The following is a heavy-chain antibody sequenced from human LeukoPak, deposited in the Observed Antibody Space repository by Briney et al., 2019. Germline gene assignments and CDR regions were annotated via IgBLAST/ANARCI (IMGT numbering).Heavy chain of an antibody. CDR1: GVSISSYY. V-gene: IGHV4-59*01. CDR2: IYYSGST. D-gene: IGHD1-1*01. Sequence: PSETLSLTCTVSGVSISSYYWSWIRQPPGKGLEWIGYIYYSGSTNYNPSLKSRVTISVDTSKNQFSLKLSSVTAADTAVYYCARSSTGTTDYWGQGTLVTVSS. CDR3: ARSSTGTTDY. J-gene: IGHJ4*02.